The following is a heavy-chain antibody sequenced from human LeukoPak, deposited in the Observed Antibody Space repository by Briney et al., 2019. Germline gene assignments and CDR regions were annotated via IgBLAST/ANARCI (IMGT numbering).Heavy chain of an antibody. J-gene: IGHJ4*02. D-gene: IGHD2-15*01. CDR1: GGSISSSSYY. CDR3: VRRGGCSGGSCYSLYFDY. CDR2: IYYSGST. V-gene: IGHV4-39*01. Sequence: SETLSLTCTVSGGSISSSSYYWGWIRQPPGKGLEWIATIYYSGSTYYNPSLNSRVTISVDTSKNQFSLKLTSVTAADTAVYYCVRRGGCSGGSCYSLYFDYWGQGTLVTVSS.